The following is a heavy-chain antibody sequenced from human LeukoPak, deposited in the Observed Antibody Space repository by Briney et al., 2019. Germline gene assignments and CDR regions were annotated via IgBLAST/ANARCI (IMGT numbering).Heavy chain of an antibody. CDR1: GGSFSGYY. D-gene: IGHD4-17*01. J-gene: IGHJ4*02. Sequence: SGTLSLTCAVSGGSFSGYYWTWIRQPPGKGLEWIGEINHSGSANYNPSLKSRVTISLDTSKNQFSLKLSSVTAADTAVYYCARGQGTVTTHWGQGTLVTVSS. CDR3: ARGQGTVTTH. CDR2: INHSGSA. V-gene: IGHV4-34*01.